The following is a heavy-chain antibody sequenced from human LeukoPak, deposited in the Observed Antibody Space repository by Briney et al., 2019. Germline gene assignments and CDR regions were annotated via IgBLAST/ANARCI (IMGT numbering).Heavy chain of an antibody. D-gene: IGHD2-15*01. J-gene: IGHJ4*02. V-gene: IGHV4-39*01. CDR2: IYYSGST. CDR1: GGSISSSSFY. Sequence: SETLSLTCTVSGGSISSSSFYWGWIRQPPGKGLEWIGSIYYSGSTYYSPSLKSRVTISVDTSKNQFSLRLYSVTAADTALYYCARHFLDSRAYSPAGYWGQGTLVTVSS. CDR3: ARHFLDSRAYSPAGY.